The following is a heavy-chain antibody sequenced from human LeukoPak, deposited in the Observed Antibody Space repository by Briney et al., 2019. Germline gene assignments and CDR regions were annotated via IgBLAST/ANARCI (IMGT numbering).Heavy chain of an antibody. J-gene: IGHJ4*02. Sequence: ASVKVSCKASGGTFSSYAISWVRQAPGQGLEWMGIINPSGGSTSYAQQFQGRVTMTRDTSTSTVYMELSSLRSEDTAVYYCARGPPDDYGLDYWGQGTLVTVSS. CDR1: GGTFSSYA. V-gene: IGHV1-46*01. CDR3: ARGPPDDYGLDY. D-gene: IGHD4-17*01. CDR2: INPSGGST.